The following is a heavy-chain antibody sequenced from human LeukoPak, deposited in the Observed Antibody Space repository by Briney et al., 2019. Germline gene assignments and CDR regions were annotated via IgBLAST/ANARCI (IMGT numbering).Heavy chain of an antibody. CDR3: ARGARDGDYFYFDY. V-gene: IGHV4-34*01. CDR2: INHSGST. J-gene: IGHJ4*02. D-gene: IGHD4-17*01. Sequence: SESLSLTCAVYGGSFSGDYWSWIRQPPGKGLEWIGEINHSGSTNYNPSLKSRVTISVDTSKNQFSLKLSSVTAADTAVYYCARGARDGDYFYFDYWGQGTLVTVSS. CDR1: GGSFSGDY.